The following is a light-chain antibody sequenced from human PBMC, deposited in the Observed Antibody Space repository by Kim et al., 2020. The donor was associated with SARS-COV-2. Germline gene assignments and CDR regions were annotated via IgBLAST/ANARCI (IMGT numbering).Light chain of an antibody. J-gene: IGLJ2*01. CDR1: YDD. V-gene: IGLV2-14*03. CDR3: LSYTTSGASL. Sequence: YDDVYWCQQHAGKAPKLLIYDGTGRPSGVSNRFSGSKSGNTASLTISGLEAEDEADYYCLSYTTSGASLFGGGTQLTVL. CDR2: DGT.